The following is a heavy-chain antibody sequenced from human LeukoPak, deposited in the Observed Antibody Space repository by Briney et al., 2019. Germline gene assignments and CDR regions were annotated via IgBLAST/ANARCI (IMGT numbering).Heavy chain of an antibody. CDR2: ITGAGGGT. V-gene: IGHV3-23*01. CDR1: GFTFSSYV. J-gene: IGHJ4*02. D-gene: IGHD1-26*01. Sequence: GVSLRLSCAASGFTFSSYVMSWVRQAPGKGLEWVSAITGAGGGTNYADSVKGRFTISRDNSKNTLYLQMNSLRAEDTAVYYCAKETSSGNFVTIDCWGQGTLVTVSS. CDR3: AKETSSGNFVTIDC.